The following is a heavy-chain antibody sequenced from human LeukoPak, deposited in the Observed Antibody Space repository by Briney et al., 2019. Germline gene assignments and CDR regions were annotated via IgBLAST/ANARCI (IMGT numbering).Heavy chain of an antibody. J-gene: IGHJ4*02. CDR3: ASRGRNCYCSGSYYRRSIHFDY. V-gene: IGHV4-34*01. CDR1: GGSFRDYY. D-gene: IGHD3-10*01. Sequence: PSETLSLTCAVYGGSFRDYYWSWTRQPPGKGLEWLGEINHSGSTNYNPSLKSRVTISVDTPKNHSSLKLRSVTAADTAVDYLASRGRNCYCSGSYYRRSIHFDYWGRGTLVSVSS. CDR2: INHSGST.